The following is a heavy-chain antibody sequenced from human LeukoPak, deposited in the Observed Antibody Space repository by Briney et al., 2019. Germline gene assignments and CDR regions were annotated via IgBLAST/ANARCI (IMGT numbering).Heavy chain of an antibody. CDR2: IIPIFGTA. CDR3: ARAPCSTSCYYYGMDV. D-gene: IGHD2-2*01. CDR1: GYTFTSYA. Sequence: ASVKVSCKASGYTFTSYAISWVRQAPGQGLEWMGGIIPIFGTANYAQKFQGRVTITADESTSTAYMELSSLRSEDTAVYYCARAPCSTSCYYYGMDVWGQGTTVTVSS. J-gene: IGHJ6*02. V-gene: IGHV1-69*13.